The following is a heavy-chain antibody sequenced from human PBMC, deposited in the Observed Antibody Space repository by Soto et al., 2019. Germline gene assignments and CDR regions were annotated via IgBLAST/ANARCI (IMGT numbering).Heavy chain of an antibody. J-gene: IGHJ4*02. CDR1: GFILSSYW. CDR3: ARANRDYGSESFYYHFDY. CDR2: INSDGSST. D-gene: IGHD3-10*01. V-gene: IGHV3-74*01. Sequence: PGGSLRLSCAASGFILSSYWIHWVRQAPGKGLVWVSRINSDGSSTNYADSVKGRFTMSRDNAKNTVYLQMNSLTAEDTAVYYCARANRDYGSESFYYHFDYWGQGILVTVSS.